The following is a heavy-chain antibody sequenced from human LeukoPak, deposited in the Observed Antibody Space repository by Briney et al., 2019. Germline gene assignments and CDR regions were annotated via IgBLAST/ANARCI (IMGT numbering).Heavy chain of an antibody. Sequence: GGSLRLSCEASGFSFSSYNMDWVRQTPGKGLEWVSSITTSSSYIYYADSVKGRFTISRDNARNSLYLQMDSLRAEDTAVYYCARRGSGYTEPIDYWGQGTLVTFSS. CDR1: GFSFSSYN. CDR3: ARRGSGYTEPIDY. J-gene: IGHJ4*02. V-gene: IGHV3-21*01. D-gene: IGHD5-12*01. CDR2: ITTSSSYI.